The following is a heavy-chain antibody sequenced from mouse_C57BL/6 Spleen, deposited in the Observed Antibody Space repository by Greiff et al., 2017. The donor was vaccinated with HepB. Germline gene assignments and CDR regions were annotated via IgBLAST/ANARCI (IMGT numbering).Heavy chain of an antibody. CDR3: ARSGGSSHGFAY. CDR1: GYAFSSSW. V-gene: IGHV1-82*01. Sequence: VQLQQSGPELVKPGASVKISCKASGYAFSSSWMNWVKQRPGKGLEWIGRIYPGDGDTNYNGKFKGKATLTADKSSSTAYMQLSSLTSEDSAVYFCARSGGSSHGFAYWGQGTLVTVSA. CDR2: IYPGDGDT. D-gene: IGHD1-1*01. J-gene: IGHJ3*01.